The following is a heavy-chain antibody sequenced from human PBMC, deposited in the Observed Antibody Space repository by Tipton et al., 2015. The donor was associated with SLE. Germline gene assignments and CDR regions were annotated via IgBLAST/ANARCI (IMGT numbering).Heavy chain of an antibody. CDR3: ARHGNSGSYYDYYYYMDV. Sequence: TLSLTCAVYGGSFSGYYWSWIRQPPGKGLEWIGEINHSGSTNYNPSLKSRVTISVDTSKNQFSLKLSSVTAADTAVYYCARHGNSGSYYDYYYYMDVWGKGTTVTVSS. V-gene: IGHV4-34*01. D-gene: IGHD1-26*01. CDR2: INHSGST. J-gene: IGHJ6*03. CDR1: GGSFSGYY.